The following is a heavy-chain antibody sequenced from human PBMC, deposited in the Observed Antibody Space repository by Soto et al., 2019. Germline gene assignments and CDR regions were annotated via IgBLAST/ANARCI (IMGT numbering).Heavy chain of an antibody. J-gene: IGHJ4*02. V-gene: IGHV3-30*18. CDR2: ISDDGSNK. CDR1: GFSFSSDC. CDR3: AKDKEWELPYGQNLIDY. Sequence: GGSLRLAWVASGFSFSSDCMHWVRQAPGGVLEWGGFISDDGSNKYYADSVKGRFTISRDNYKNTLYLQMNSLRAEDTAVYYCAKDKEWELPYGQNLIDYWGQGTPVTVSS. D-gene: IGHD1-26*01.